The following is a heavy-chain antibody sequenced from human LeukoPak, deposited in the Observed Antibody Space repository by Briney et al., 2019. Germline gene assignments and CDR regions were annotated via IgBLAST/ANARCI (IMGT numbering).Heavy chain of an antibody. CDR2: INPLNGST. Sequence: ASVKVSCKASGYRFTMYGVTWVRQAPGRGPQWVGWINPLNGSTHFSQNFQARLTMVADTSTTTAYMELRSLKSDDTAVYYWGSTRENYWGQGTLVTVSS. J-gene: IGHJ4*02. D-gene: IGHD2-2*01. CDR3: GSTRENY. V-gene: IGHV1-18*04. CDR1: GYRFTMYG.